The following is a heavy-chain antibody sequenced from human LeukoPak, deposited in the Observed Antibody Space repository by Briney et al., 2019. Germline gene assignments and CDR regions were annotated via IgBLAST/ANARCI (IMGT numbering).Heavy chain of an antibody. J-gene: IGHJ4*02. CDR1: GGSISSYY. D-gene: IGHD3-10*01. CDR2: IYYSGST. CDR3: ARGLSQTPYYYGSGSYSH. Sequence: SETLSLTCTVSGGSISSYYWSWIRQPPGKGLEWTGYIYYSGSTNYNPSLKSRVTISVDTSKNQFSLKLSSVTAADTAVYYCARGLSQTPYYYGSGSYSHWGQGTLVTVSS. V-gene: IGHV4-59*08.